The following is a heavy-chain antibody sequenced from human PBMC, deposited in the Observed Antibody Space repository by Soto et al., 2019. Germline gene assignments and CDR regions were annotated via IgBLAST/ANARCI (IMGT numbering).Heavy chain of an antibody. V-gene: IGHV3-48*02. CDR3: ARLYYDYA. Sequence: SLRLSCAGSGFTLGTYSMNWVRQAAGKGLEWIAYISYDSDTIQSADSVKGRFTISRDNAKNSLYLQMNSLRDEDTAVYYCARLYYDYAWGQGTTVTVSS. CDR1: GFTLGTYS. CDR2: ISYDSDTI. J-gene: IGHJ6*02. D-gene: IGHD3-3*01.